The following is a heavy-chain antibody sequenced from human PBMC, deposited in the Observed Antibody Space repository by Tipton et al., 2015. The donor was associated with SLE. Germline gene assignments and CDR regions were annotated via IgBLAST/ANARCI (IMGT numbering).Heavy chain of an antibody. CDR3: ANAGGSSSFDY. Sequence: TLSLTCTVSGGSITSHYWSWIRQPPGKGLEWIGHIYTSGNTMYNPSLKSRVTISVDTSKNQFSLKLSSVTAADTAVYYCANAGGSSSFDYWGQGTLVTVSS. V-gene: IGHV4-4*09. J-gene: IGHJ4*02. CDR1: GGSITSHY. CDR2: IYTSGNT. D-gene: IGHD6-13*01.